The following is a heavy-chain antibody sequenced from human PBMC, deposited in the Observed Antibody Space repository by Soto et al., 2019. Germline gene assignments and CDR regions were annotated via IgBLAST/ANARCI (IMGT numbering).Heavy chain of an antibody. J-gene: IGHJ4*02. D-gene: IGHD2-2*01. V-gene: IGHV4-31*03. CDR1: GGSISSGGYY. Sequence: SETLSLTCTVSGGSISSGGYYWSWIRQHPGKGLEWIGYIYYSGSTYYNPSLKSRVTISVDTSKNQFSLKLSSVTAADTAVYYCARGGSRRPNKNIVVVPAPFDYWGQGTLVTVSS. CDR2: IYYSGST. CDR3: ARGGSRRPNKNIVVVPAPFDY.